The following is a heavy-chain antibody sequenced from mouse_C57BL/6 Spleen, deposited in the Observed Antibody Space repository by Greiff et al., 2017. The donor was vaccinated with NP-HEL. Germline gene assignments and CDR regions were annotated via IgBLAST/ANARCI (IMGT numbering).Heavy chain of an antibody. J-gene: IGHJ1*03. Sequence: LQESGAELARPGASVKMSCKASGYTFTSYTMHWVKQRPGQGLEWIGYINPSSGYTKYNQKFKDKATLTADKSSSTAYMQLSSLTSEDSAVYYCARVGSSYVLYWYFDVWGTGTTVTVSS. CDR3: ARVGSSYVLYWYFDV. CDR1: GYTFTSYT. CDR2: INPSSGYT. D-gene: IGHD1-1*01. V-gene: IGHV1-4*01.